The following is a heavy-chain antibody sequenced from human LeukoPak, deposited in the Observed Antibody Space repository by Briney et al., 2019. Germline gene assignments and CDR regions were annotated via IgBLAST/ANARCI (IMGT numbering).Heavy chain of an antibody. V-gene: IGHV3-53*01. CDR1: GFTVSSNY. D-gene: IGHD6-13*01. Sequence: GGSLRLSCAASGFTVSSNYMSWVRQAPGKGLEWVSVIYSGGSTYYADSVKGRFTISRDNSKNTLYLRMNSLRAEDTAVYYCASNHLGEYSSSCDYWGQGTLVTVSS. J-gene: IGHJ4*02. CDR3: ASNHLGEYSSSCDY. CDR2: IYSGGST.